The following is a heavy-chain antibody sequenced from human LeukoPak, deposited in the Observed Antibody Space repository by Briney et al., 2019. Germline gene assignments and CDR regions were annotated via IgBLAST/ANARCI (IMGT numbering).Heavy chain of an antibody. J-gene: IGHJ5*02. Sequence: PGGSLRLSCSASGFVFRSYAMYWVRQTPGKALEYVSGIINNGVSPHYADSVKGRFTISRDNSKNMLYLQMSTLKTEDTAVYYRVKDGTCGFANWCDTWGQRTLVIVSS. CDR3: VKDGTCGFANWCDT. D-gene: IGHD2-21*01. CDR1: GFVFRSYA. CDR2: IINNGVSP. V-gene: IGHV3-64D*06.